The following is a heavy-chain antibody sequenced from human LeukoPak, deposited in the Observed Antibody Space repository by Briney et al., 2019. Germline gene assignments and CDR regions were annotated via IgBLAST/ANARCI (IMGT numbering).Heavy chain of an antibody. CDR2: INPKSGGT. J-gene: IGHJ6*03. V-gene: IGHV1-2*02. D-gene: IGHD6-13*01. Sequence: ASVKVSCKASGYRFTGYYMHWVRQAPGQGLEWMGWINPKSGGTKYAQKFQGRVTMTRDTSISTAYMELSRLRSDDTAVYYCARAGTGYSSSWIRGESYYYMDVWGKGTTVTVSS. CDR1: GYRFTGYY. CDR3: ARAGTGYSSSWIRGESYYYMDV.